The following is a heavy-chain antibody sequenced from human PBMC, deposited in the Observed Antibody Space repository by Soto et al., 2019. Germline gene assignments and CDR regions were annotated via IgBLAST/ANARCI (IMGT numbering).Heavy chain of an antibody. V-gene: IGHV4-59*01. D-gene: IGHD6-13*01. J-gene: IGHJ5*02. Sequence: QVQLQESGPGLVKPSETLSLTCSVSGASINGYFWSWIRQPPGKGLEWIGFIYYSGRTKYNPSLKSRVSISVDTSKNQFSLRLSSVTAADTAVYYCAKAGIAAAGSVDWFDPGAREPWSPSPQ. CDR2: IYYSGRT. CDR1: GASINGYF. CDR3: AKAGIAAAGSVDWFDP.